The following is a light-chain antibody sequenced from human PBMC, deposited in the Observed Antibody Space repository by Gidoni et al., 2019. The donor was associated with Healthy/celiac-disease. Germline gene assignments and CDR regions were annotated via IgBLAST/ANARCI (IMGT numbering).Light chain of an antibody. J-gene: IGKJ3*01. CDR2: DAS. Sequence: EIVFTQSPATLSLSPGERATLSCRASQSVSSYLAWYQQKPGQAPRLLIYDASNRATGIPARFSGSGSGTDFTLTISSLEPEDFAVYSCQQRSNRFTFGPGTKVDIK. V-gene: IGKV3-11*01. CDR3: QQRSNRFT. CDR1: QSVSSY.